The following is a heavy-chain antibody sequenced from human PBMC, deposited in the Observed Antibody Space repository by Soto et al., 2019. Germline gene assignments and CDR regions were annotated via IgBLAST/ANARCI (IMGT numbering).Heavy chain of an antibody. CDR2: INHSGST. Sequence: SETLSLTCAVYGGSFSGYYWSWIRQPPGKGLEWIGEINHSGSTNYNPSLKSRVTISVDTSKNQFSLKLSSVTAADTAVYYCEANPYISGWYPYYYYGMDVRGQGTTVIVSS. CDR3: EANPYISGWYPYYYYGMDV. J-gene: IGHJ6*02. CDR1: GGSFSGYY. V-gene: IGHV4-34*01. D-gene: IGHD6-19*01.